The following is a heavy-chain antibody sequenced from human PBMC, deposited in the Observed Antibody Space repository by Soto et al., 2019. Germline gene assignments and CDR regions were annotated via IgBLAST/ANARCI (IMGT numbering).Heavy chain of an antibody. V-gene: IGHV3-30-3*01. Sequence: QVQLVESVGGVVQHGRSLTLSCAASGFTFSSYVIHWVRQTPDKGLEWVAFISRDGSNAYYAASVKGRFTISSDNSKNTLYLEMQSLRPEDTSVYYCARDDEGMSDCDIGYWAQGTL. CDR1: GFTFSSYV. J-gene: IGHJ4*02. CDR2: ISRDGSNA. D-gene: IGHD2-21*01. CDR3: ARDDEGMSDCDIGY.